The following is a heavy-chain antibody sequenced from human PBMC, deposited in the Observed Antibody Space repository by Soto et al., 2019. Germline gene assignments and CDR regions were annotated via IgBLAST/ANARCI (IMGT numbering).Heavy chain of an antibody. CDR1: GFTFSSYG. Sequence: PGGSLRLSCAASGFTFSSYGMHWVRQAPGKGLEWVAVISYDGSNKYYADSVKGRFTISRDNSKNTLYLQMNSLRAEDTAVYYCAKGLRGFDYWGQGTLVTVSS. J-gene: IGHJ4*02. CDR3: AKGLRGFDY. CDR2: ISYDGSNK. D-gene: IGHD4-17*01. V-gene: IGHV3-30*18.